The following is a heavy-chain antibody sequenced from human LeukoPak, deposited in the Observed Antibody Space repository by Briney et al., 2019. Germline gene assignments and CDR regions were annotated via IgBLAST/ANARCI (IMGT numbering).Heavy chain of an antibody. CDR2: IKQAGSEK. CDR1: GIPFCWYW. J-gene: IGHJ4*02. CDR3: ASDGGPFDY. Sequence: GSLRLSCSASGIPFCWYWVSWVRQPPGKGLEWVANIKQAGSEKYYVDSVKGRFTISRDDAKKSVYLQMNSLRAEDTAVYYCASDGGPFDYWGQGTLVTVSS. V-gene: IGHV3-7*01. D-gene: IGHD3-16*01.